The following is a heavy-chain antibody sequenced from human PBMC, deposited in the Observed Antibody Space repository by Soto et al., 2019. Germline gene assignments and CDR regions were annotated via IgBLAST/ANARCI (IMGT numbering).Heavy chain of an antibody. CDR2: VGTTSSYI. Sequence: PGGSLRLSCTASGFTFGTYTMSWVRQAPGKGLEWVSSVGTTSSYIYYADSVGGRFTISRDNAGDSLYLQMSSLRAEDTAVYYCARVMCGDCSAYYYYSMDVWGQGTTVTVSS. J-gene: IGHJ6*02. CDR3: ARVMCGDCSAYYYYSMDV. CDR1: GFTFGTYT. V-gene: IGHV3-21*01. D-gene: IGHD2-21*02.